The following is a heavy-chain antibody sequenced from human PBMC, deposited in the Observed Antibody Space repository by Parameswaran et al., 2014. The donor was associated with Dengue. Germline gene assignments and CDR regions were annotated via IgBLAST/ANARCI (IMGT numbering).Heavy chain of an antibody. V-gene: IGHV1-69*01. CDR3: ARTGQLQDHYYYYYGMDV. Sequence: SWVRQAPGQGLEWMGGVIPIFGTANYAQKFQGRVTITADESTSTAYMELSSLRSEDTAVYYCARTGQLQDHYYYYYGMDVWGQGTTVTVSS. CDR2: VIPIFGTA. J-gene: IGHJ6*02. D-gene: IGHD2-2*01.